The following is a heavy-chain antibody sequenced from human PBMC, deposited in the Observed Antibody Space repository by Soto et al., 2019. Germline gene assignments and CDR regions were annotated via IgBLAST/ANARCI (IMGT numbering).Heavy chain of an antibody. J-gene: IGHJ4*02. CDR2: IYHSGTT. CDR3: SSQKLDVPAFFDY. D-gene: IGHD3-3*02. Sequence: SETLSLTCAVSGDSISSDNWWTWVRQPPGKGLDYIGEIYHSGTTNYNPSLKSRVSISVDKSKNQFSLKMSSVTAADTAVYYCSSQKLDVPAFFDYWSQGTLVTVSS. V-gene: IGHV4-4*02. CDR1: GDSISSDNW.